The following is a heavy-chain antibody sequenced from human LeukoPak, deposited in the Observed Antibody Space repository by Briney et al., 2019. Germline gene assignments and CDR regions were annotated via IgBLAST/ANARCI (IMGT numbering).Heavy chain of an antibody. J-gene: IGHJ3*02. Sequence: ASVKVSCKASGYTFTGYYMHWVRQAPGQGLEWMGWINPNSGGTNYAQKFQGRVTMTRDTSISTAYMELSRLRSDDTAVYYCARDRYAMIVVVIHDAYDIWGQGTMVTVSS. CDR3: ARDRYAMIVVVIHDAYDI. V-gene: IGHV1-2*02. D-gene: IGHD3-22*01. CDR1: GYTFTGYY. CDR2: INPNSGGT.